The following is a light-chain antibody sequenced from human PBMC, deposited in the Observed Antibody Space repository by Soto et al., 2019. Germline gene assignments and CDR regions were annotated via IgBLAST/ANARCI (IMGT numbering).Light chain of an antibody. CDR3: QQYGDLPWT. CDR1: QAVSSNY. V-gene: IGKV3-20*01. CDR2: GAS. J-gene: IGKJ1*01. Sequence: KQSPATLSVSPGESAPLSCRASQAVSSNYLAWYQQKPGQAPRLLISGASGRATGVPDRFSGSGSGTDFTLTIDRLESEDFAVYFCQQYGDLPWTFGQGTKG.